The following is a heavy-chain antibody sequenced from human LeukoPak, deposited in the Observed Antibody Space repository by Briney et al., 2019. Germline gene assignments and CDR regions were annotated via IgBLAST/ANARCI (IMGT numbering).Heavy chain of an antibody. V-gene: IGHV3-73*01. J-gene: IGHJ4*02. CDR1: GFTFSGSA. D-gene: IGHD5-18*01. CDR3: TRGGYSYGAAKFDY. CDR2: IRSKANSYAT. Sequence: GGSLRLSCAASGFTFSGSAMHWVRQASGKGLEWVGRIRSKANSYATAYAASVKGRFTISRDDSKNTAYLQMNSLKTEDTAVYYCTRGGYSYGAAKFDYWGQGTLVTVSS.